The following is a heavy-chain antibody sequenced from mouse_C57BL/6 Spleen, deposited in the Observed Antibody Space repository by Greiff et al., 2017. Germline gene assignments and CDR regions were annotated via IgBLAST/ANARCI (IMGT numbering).Heavy chain of an antibody. D-gene: IGHD1-1*01. J-gene: IGHJ2*01. Sequence: EVQGVESGEGLVKPGGSLKLSCAASGFTFSSYAMSWVRQTPEKRLEWVAYISSGGDYIYYADTVKGRFTISRDNARNTLYLQMSSLKSEDTAMYYCTRGGYGSSYYFDYWGQGTTLTVSS. CDR3: TRGGYGSSYYFDY. V-gene: IGHV5-9-1*02. CDR1: GFTFSSYA. CDR2: ISSGGDYI.